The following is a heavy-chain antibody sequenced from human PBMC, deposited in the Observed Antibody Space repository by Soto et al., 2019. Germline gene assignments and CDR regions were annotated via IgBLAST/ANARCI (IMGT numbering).Heavy chain of an antibody. CDR3: ARPGAFVWLGNYYFDY. Sequence: ASVKVSCEDSGYSFTSNGRSWVRQAPGQGLEWMGRISAYNGNTNYAQKFQGRVTMTTDTSTSTAYMELRSLRSDDTAVYYCARPGAFVWLGNYYFDYWGQGTLVTV. CDR2: ISAYNGNT. CDR1: GYSFTSNG. V-gene: IGHV1-18*01. D-gene: IGHD6-19*01. J-gene: IGHJ4*02.